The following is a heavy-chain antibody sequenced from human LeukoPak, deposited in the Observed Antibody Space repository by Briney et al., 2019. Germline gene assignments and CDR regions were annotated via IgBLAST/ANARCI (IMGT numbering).Heavy chain of an antibody. V-gene: IGHV1-18*01. J-gene: IGHJ6*02. D-gene: IGHD2-21*02. Sequence: ASVKVSCKASGYTFTSYGISWVRQAPGQGLEWMGWISAYNGNTNYAQKFQGRVTMTRDTSTSTVYMELSSLRSEDTAVYYCARDRKYCGGDCYSQGPYYGMDVWGQGTTVTVSS. CDR2: ISAYNGNT. CDR3: ARDRKYCGGDCYSQGPYYGMDV. CDR1: GYTFTSYG.